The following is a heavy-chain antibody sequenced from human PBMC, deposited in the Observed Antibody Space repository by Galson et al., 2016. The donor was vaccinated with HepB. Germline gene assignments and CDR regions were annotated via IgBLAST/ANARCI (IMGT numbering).Heavy chain of an antibody. CDR2: IYPGDSDT. Sequence: QSGAEVKKPGESLKISCRGSGFTTYWIGWVRQMPGKGLEWMGIIYPGDSDTRSSPSFQGQVTISADKSISTAYLQWSSLKASDTAMYYCARPAGRGGRYSSAFDIWGQGTMVTVSS. CDR3: ARPAGRGGRYSSAFDI. V-gene: IGHV5-51*01. CDR1: GFTTYW. D-gene: IGHD2-15*01. J-gene: IGHJ3*02.